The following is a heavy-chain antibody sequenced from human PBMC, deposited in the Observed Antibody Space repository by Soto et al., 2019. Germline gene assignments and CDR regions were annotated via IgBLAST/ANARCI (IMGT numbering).Heavy chain of an antibody. CDR3: ARLQLGKIDY. Sequence: QVQLQQWGAGLLKPSETLSLTCAVYGGSFSGYYWSWIRQPPGKGLEWIGEINHSGSTNYNPSLKSRVTISVDTSKNQFFLKLSSVTAADTAVYYCARLQLGKIDYWGQGTLVTVSS. CDR1: GGSFSGYY. J-gene: IGHJ4*02. V-gene: IGHV4-34*01. D-gene: IGHD5-18*01. CDR2: INHSGST.